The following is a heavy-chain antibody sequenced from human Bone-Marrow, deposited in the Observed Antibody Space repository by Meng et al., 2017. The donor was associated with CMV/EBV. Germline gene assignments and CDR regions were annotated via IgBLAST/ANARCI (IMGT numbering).Heavy chain of an antibody. V-gene: IGHV3-30-3*01. CDR2: ISYDGSNK. CDR1: GFTFSSYA. J-gene: IGHJ4*02. D-gene: IGHD4-17*01. CDR3: AREDPTDYGEDY. Sequence: GGSLRLSCAASGFTFSSYAMHWVRQAPGKGLEWVAVISYDGSNKYYADSVKGRFTISRDNSKNTLYLQMNSLRAEDTAVYYCAREDPTDYGEDYWGQGTLVTVSS.